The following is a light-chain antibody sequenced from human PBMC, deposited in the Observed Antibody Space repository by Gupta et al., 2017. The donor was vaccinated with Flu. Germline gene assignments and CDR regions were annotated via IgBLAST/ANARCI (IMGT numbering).Light chain of an antibody. J-gene: IGKJ1*01. V-gene: IGKV1-12*01. CDR3: QQAYSFPRT. CDR1: QFIDFW. CDR2: DAS. Sequence: PSSMSASVGDRVTITCRASQFIDFWLGWYQQKPGQVPKLLIYDASMLRGGVPSRFNGSGSGTEFSLTITGLQSEDFATYYCQQAYSFPRTFGQGTKVDIK.